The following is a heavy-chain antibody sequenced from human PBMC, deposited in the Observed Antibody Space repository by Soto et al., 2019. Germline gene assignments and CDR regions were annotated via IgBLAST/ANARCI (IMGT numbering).Heavy chain of an antibody. CDR2: MNPNSGNT. J-gene: IGHJ6*02. V-gene: IGHV1-8*01. CDR1: GDPFSNYD. CDR3: ARGRNGMDV. Sequence: QVQLVQSGAEVKKPGASVKVSCKASGDPFSNYDMKWVRQATGQGLEWMGWMNPNSGNTGYARKFPGRVTMTRNTSISTVYMELSSLRSEDAAVYYCARGRNGMDVWGQGTTVTVSS.